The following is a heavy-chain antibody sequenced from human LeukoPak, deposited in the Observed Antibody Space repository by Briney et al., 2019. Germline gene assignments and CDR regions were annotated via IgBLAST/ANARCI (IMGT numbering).Heavy chain of an antibody. D-gene: IGHD2-8*01. CDR1: GLTFSSSW. J-gene: IGHJ4*02. CDR2: INPDGNKK. CDR3: AREDCTIGAVCSSLLDH. V-gene: IGHV3-7*01. Sequence: GGSLRLSCAVSGLTFSSSWMDWVRQAPGKGLEWVASINPDGNKKYSADSVKGRFTISRDNAENSLYLQMNNLRAEDTAVYYCAREDCTIGAVCSSLLDHWGRGTLVTVSS.